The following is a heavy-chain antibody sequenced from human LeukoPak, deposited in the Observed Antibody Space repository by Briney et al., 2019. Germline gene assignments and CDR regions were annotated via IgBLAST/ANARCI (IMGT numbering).Heavy chain of an antibody. V-gene: IGHV1-69*13. CDR3: ARVSIAARPDDY. J-gene: IGHJ4*02. CDR2: IIPIFGTA. Sequence: ASVKVSCKASGGTFSSYAISWVRQAPGQGLEWMGGIIPIFGTANYAQKFQGRVTITADESTSTAYMELSSLRSEATAVYYCARVSIAARPDDYWGQGTLVTVSP. CDR1: GGTFSSYA. D-gene: IGHD6-6*01.